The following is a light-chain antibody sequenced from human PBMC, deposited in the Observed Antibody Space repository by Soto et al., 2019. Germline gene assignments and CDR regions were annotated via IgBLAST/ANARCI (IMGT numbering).Light chain of an antibody. CDR2: LEGSGNY. J-gene: IGLJ3*02. CDR1: SGHSSYI. V-gene: IGLV4-60*02. CDR3: ETWDSNNWV. Sequence: QLVLTQSSSASASLGSSVKLTCTLSSGHSSYIIAWHQQQPGKAPRYLMKLEGSGNYTKGSGVPDRFSGSSSGADRYLTISNLQFEDEADYYCETWDSNNWVFGGGTKLTVL.